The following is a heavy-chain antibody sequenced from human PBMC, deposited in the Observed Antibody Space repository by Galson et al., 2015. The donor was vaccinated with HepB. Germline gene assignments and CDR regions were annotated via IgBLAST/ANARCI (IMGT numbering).Heavy chain of an antibody. Sequence: LSLTCAVYGGSFSGYYWSWIRQPPGKGLEWIGEINHSGSTNYNPSLKSRVTISVDTSKNQFSLKLSSVTAADTAVYYCARDSGYYYDSSGYYHFDYWGQGILVTVSS. CDR3: ARDSGYYYDSSGYYHFDY. J-gene: IGHJ4*02. CDR1: GGSFSGYY. D-gene: IGHD3-22*01. CDR2: INHSGST. V-gene: IGHV4-34*01.